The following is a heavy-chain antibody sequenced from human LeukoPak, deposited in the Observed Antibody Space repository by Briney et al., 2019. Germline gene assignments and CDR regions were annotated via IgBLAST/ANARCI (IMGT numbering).Heavy chain of an antibody. Sequence: GRSLRLSCAASGFTFSSFGMHWVRQAPGKGLEWVAVISYDGTNKYYADSEKGRFTISRDTSKNTLYLQMNTLRAEDTGVYYSRFKTTVSSYRYKEDDHWGQGTLVTVST. D-gene: IGHD4-17*01. CDR3: RFKTTVSSYRYKEDDH. J-gene: IGHJ4*02. V-gene: IGHV3-30*03. CDR1: GFTFSSFG. CDR2: ISYDGTNK.